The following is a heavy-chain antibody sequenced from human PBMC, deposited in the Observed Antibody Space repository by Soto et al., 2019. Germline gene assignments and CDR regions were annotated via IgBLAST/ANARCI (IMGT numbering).Heavy chain of an antibody. Sequence: SETLSLTCTVSGGSISSSSYYWGWIRQPPGKGLEWIGSIYYSGSTYYNPSLKSRVTISVDTSKNQFSLKLSSVTAADTAVYYCARHRAARPGGNYFDYWGQGTLVTVSS. CDR3: ARHRAARPGGNYFDY. CDR2: IYYSGST. J-gene: IGHJ4*02. CDR1: GGSISSSSYY. D-gene: IGHD6-6*01. V-gene: IGHV4-39*01.